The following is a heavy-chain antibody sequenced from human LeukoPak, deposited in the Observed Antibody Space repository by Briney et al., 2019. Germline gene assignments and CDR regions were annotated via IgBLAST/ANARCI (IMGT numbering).Heavy chain of an antibody. Sequence: ASVKVSCKTSGYTFSTYAISWVRQAPGQGLEWMGGIIPIFGTANYAQKLQGRVTITADESTSTAYMELSSLRSEDTAVYYCAGVVVGHYPGWFDPWGQGTLVTVSS. CDR1: GYTFSTYA. CDR3: AGVVVGHYPGWFDP. D-gene: IGHD3-22*01. CDR2: IIPIFGTA. V-gene: IGHV1-69*13. J-gene: IGHJ5*02.